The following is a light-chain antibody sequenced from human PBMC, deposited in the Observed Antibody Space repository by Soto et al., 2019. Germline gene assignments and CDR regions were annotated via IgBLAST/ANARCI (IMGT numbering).Light chain of an antibody. CDR2: WAS. CDR3: QQYYSTPPWT. J-gene: IGKJ1*01. Sequence: DIVMTQSPDCLAVSLGERATINCKSSQSVLYSSNNKNYLAWYQQKPGQPPKLLIYWASTRESGVPDRFSGSGSGTDFTLTISSLQAEDVAVYYCQQYYSTPPWTFGQGTKVDIK. V-gene: IGKV4-1*01. CDR1: QSVLYSSNNKNY.